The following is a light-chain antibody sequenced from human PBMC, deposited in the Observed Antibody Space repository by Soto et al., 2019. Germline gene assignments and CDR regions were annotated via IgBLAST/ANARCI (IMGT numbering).Light chain of an antibody. CDR1: QSVSSN. V-gene: IGKV3-15*01. CDR3: QQYYKWPRA. Sequence: EIVMTQSPATLSLSPGERATLSYRASQSVSSNLAWYQQRPGQAPRLLISGASTRATGIPGRFSGSGSGTEFTLTISSLQSEDFAVYYCQQYYKWPRAFGQGTKVEIK. CDR2: GAS. J-gene: IGKJ1*01.